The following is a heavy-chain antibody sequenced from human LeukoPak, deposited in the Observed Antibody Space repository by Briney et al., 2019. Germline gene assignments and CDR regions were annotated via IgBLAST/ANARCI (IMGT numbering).Heavy chain of an antibody. Sequence: GGSLRLSCAASVFTFISYAMSWVRQAPGKGLEWVSAISGSGGSTYYADSVKGRFTISRDNSKNTLYLQMNSLRAEDTAVYYCAKVECSSTSCFYYYYYGMDVWGQGTTVTVSS. D-gene: IGHD2-2*01. CDR2: ISGSGGST. V-gene: IGHV3-23*01. CDR3: AKVECSSTSCFYYYYYGMDV. CDR1: VFTFISYA. J-gene: IGHJ6*02.